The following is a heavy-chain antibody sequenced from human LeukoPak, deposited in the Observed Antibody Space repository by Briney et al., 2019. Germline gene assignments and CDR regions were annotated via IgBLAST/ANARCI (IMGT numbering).Heavy chain of an antibody. Sequence: SETLSLTCAVYGGSFSGYYWSWIRQPPGKGLEWIGEINHSGSTNYNPSLKSRVTISVDTSKNQFSLKLSSVTAADTAVYYCAKVVVPGYFDFWGQGTLVTVSS. CDR1: GGSFSGYY. V-gene: IGHV4-34*01. J-gene: IGHJ4*02. CDR3: AKVVVPGYFDF. CDR2: INHSGST. D-gene: IGHD2-2*01.